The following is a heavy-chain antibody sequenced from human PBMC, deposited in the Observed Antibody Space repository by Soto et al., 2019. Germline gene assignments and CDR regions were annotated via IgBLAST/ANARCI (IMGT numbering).Heavy chain of an antibody. CDR1: GGSISSGGYY. CDR2: IYYSGST. CDR3: ARDGGYYGMDV. D-gene: IGHD3-16*01. J-gene: IGHJ6*02. Sequence: QVQLQESGPGLVKPSQTLSLTCTVSGGSISSGGYYWSWIRQHPGKGLEWIGYIYYSGSTYYNPSLKRRVTISADTSKNQFSRKRSSVTAADTAVYYCARDGGYYGMDVWGPGTTVTVSS. V-gene: IGHV4-31*03.